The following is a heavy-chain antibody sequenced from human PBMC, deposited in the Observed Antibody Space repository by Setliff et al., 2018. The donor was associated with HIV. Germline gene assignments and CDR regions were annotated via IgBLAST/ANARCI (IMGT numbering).Heavy chain of an antibody. D-gene: IGHD3-10*02. J-gene: IGHJ4*02. CDR3: SGMFLGF. CDR1: GFSFSDHR. CDR2: IRHKADGGTT. Sequence: GGSLRLSCAASGFSFSDHRMDWVRLGPGKGLEWIGRIRHKADGGTTVFAAPVRGRFSISRDDSTNTMYLQMSGVKTEDTAIYYCSGMFLGFWGPGTLVTVSS. V-gene: IGHV3-15*05.